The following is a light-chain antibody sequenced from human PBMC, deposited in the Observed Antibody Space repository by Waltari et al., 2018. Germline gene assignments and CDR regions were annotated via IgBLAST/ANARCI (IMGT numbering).Light chain of an antibody. CDR3: QQYDSYWT. CDR1: QSVNSW. V-gene: IGKV1-5*03. CDR2: KAS. Sequence: DIQMTQSPSTLSASVGDRLTITCRASQSVNSWVAWYQQKPGKAPKLLIFKASNLESGVPSRFSGSGSGTEFTLTISSLQPDDFATYHCQQYDSYWTFGQGTKVEIK. J-gene: IGKJ1*01.